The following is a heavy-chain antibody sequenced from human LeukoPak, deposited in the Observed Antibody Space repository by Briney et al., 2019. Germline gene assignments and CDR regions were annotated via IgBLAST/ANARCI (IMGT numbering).Heavy chain of an antibody. Sequence: PLASVKVSCKASGYTFTGYYMHWVRQAPGQGLEWMGWINPNSGGTNYAQKFQGRVTMTRDTSISTAYMELSRLRSDDTAVYYCARDSAKWEPGFNWFDPWGQGTLVTVSS. CDR3: ARDSAKWEPGFNWFDP. CDR2: INPNSGGT. CDR1: GYTFTGYY. V-gene: IGHV1-2*02. D-gene: IGHD1-26*01. J-gene: IGHJ5*02.